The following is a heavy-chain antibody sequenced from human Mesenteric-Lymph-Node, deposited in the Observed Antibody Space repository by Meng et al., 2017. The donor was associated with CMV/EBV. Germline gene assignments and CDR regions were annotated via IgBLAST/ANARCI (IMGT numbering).Heavy chain of an antibody. CDR3: ARTDSGSYLTWFDP. V-gene: IGHV5-51*01. CDR2: LYPDDSDI. J-gene: IGHJ5*02. Sequence: GWVPQMPGKGLEWMGILYPDDSDIIYSPSFQGQVTISVDKSISTAYLQWSSLKASDSGMYYCARTDSGSYLTWFDPWGQGTLVTVSS. D-gene: IGHD1-26*01.